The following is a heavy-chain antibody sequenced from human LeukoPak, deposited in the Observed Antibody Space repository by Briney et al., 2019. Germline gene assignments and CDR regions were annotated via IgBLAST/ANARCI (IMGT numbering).Heavy chain of an antibody. CDR2: IYYSGST. D-gene: IGHD3-9*01. CDR3: ARQTYYDILTGYYWAYYGMDV. V-gene: IGHV4-59*08. J-gene: IGHJ6*02. Sequence: SETLSLTCTVSGGSISSYYWSWIRQPPGKGLEWIGYIYYSGSTNYNPSLKSRVTISVDTSKNQFSLKLSSVTAADTAVYYCARQTYYDILTGYYWAYYGMDVWGQGTTVTVSS. CDR1: GGSISSYY.